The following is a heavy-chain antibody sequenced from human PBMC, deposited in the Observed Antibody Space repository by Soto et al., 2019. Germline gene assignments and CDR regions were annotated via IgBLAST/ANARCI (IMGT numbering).Heavy chain of an antibody. CDR3: ASPSRFDSSGYYFDS. CDR2: INHSGTT. J-gene: IGHJ4*02. Sequence: QVQLQQWGAGLLKASETLSLTCAVYGGSFSGYYWSWIRQPPGKGLEWIGEINHSGTTKYSPSLKSQVPISVDTSKNQFSLKLSSVTAADTAVYYCASPSRFDSSGYYFDSWGQGTQVTVSS. V-gene: IGHV4-34*01. D-gene: IGHD3-22*01. CDR1: GGSFSGYY.